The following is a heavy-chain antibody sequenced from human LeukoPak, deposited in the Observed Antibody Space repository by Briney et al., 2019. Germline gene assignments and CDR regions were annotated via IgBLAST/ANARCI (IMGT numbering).Heavy chain of an antibody. CDR3: ARVPRSYYYYYYMDV. V-gene: IGHV4-59*01. CDR2: IYYSGSS. CDR1: GVSISGYH. Sequence: SETLSLTCNVSGVSISGYHWSCIRQPPGKGLEWLGYIYYSGSSNYNPSLKSRVTMSADTSKNQFSLKLSSVTAADTAVYYCARVPRSYYYYYYMDVWGKGTTVTVSS. J-gene: IGHJ6*03.